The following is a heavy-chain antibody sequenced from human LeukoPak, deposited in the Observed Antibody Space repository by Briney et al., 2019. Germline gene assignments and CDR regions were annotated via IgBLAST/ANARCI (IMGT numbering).Heavy chain of an antibody. J-gene: IGHJ4*02. CDR3: ARARHGYIYGYRPNELGHFFDY. V-gene: IGHV4-59*01. D-gene: IGHD5-18*01. CDR2: IYYSGST. Sequence: SETLSLTCTVSGGSISSYYWSWIRQPPGKGLGRIGYIYYSGSTNYNPSLKSRVTISVDTSKTQFYLKLSSVTAADTAVYYCARARHGYIYGYRPNELGHFFDYWGQGTLVTVSS. CDR1: GGSISSYY.